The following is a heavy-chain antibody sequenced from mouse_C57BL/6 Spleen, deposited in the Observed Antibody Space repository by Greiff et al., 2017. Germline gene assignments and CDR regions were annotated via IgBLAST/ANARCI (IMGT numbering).Heavy chain of an antibody. J-gene: IGHJ2*01. V-gene: IGHV1-19*01. CDR1: GYTFTDYY. CDR2: INPYNGGT. CDR3: ARRGIYYYGSSPGYFDY. D-gene: IGHD1-1*01. Sequence: VQLQQSGPVLVKPGASVKMSCKASGYTFTDYYMNWVKQSHGKSLEWIGVINPYNGGTSYNQKFKGKATLTVDKSSSTAYMELNSLTSEDSAVYYCARRGIYYYGSSPGYFDYWGQGTTLTVSS.